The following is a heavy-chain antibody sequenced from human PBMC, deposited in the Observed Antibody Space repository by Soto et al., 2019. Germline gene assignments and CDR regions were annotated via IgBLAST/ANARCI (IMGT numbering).Heavy chain of an antibody. Sequence: SETLSLTCTVSGGSISSSSYYWGWIRQPPGKGLEWIGSIYYSGSTYYNPSLKSRVTISVDTSKNQFSLKLSSVTAADTAVYYCARAKRAYSSSWYYWFDPWGQGTLVTVSS. D-gene: IGHD6-13*01. CDR1: GGSISSSSYY. CDR2: IYYSGST. CDR3: ARAKRAYSSSWYYWFDP. J-gene: IGHJ5*02. V-gene: IGHV4-39*01.